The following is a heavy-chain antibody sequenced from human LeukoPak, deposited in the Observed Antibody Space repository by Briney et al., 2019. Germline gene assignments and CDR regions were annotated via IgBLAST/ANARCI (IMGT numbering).Heavy chain of an antibody. J-gene: IGHJ6*02. CDR2: INHSGST. V-gene: IGHV4-34*01. D-gene: IGHD6-19*01. CDR3: ARHLHIAVAGRNYYYGMDV. Sequence: SETLSLTCAVYGGSFSGYYWSWVRQPPGKGLEWVGEINHSGSTNYNPSLKSRVTISVDTSKNQFSLKLSSVTAADTAVYYCARHLHIAVAGRNYYYGMDVWGQGTTVTVSS. CDR1: GGSFSGYY.